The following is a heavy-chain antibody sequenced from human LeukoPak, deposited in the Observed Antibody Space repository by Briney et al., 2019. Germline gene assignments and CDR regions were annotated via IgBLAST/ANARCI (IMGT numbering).Heavy chain of an antibody. Sequence: GVSLRLSCATSGFTFSNYGMAWVRQAPGKGLEWVSAISSSGGNTYYADSVKGRFTISRDNSKNTLYLQMDSLRAEDTAVYYCAKGSSAAIPDYWGQGTLVTVSS. CDR3: AKGSSAAIPDY. V-gene: IGHV3-23*01. CDR1: GFTFSNYG. J-gene: IGHJ4*02. CDR2: ISSSGGNT. D-gene: IGHD2-21*01.